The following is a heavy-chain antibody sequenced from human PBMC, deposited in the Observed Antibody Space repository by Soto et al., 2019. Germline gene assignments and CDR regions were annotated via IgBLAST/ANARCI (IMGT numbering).Heavy chain of an antibody. Sequence: EGSLRLSCTVSGFTFSSHAMNLVRQAPGKGREWVAYIHGTRSIIYYADSVKGRFTISRDNAKNSLYLQMDSLRDDDTAEYYCGKRSGSGGNSGAFDFWGQGSPVTLSS. V-gene: IGHV3-48*02. CDR2: IHGTRSII. CDR3: GKRSGSGGNSGAFDF. D-gene: IGHD2-21*01. J-gene: IGHJ4*02. CDR1: GFTFSSHA.